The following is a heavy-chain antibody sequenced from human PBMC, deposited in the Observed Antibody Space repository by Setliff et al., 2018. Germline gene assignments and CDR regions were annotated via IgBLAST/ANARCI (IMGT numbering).Heavy chain of an antibody. CDR3: ARGRMRGSCSGPSCTYDPFDI. CDR2: INHSGST. J-gene: IGHJ3*02. CDR1: GASFSDYY. V-gene: IGHV4-34*01. Sequence: SETLSLTCTVYGASFSDYYWGWIRQPPGKGLEWIAEINHSGSTNYNSSLRSRVTISVDTSKNQFSLILRSVTAADTAVYYCARGRMRGSCSGPSCTYDPFDIWGQGTPVTVSS. D-gene: IGHD2-2*01.